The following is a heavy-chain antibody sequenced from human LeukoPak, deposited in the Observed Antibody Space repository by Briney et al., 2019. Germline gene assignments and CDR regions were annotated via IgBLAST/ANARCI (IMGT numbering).Heavy chain of an antibody. CDR3: AKDLGDIVATLIDY. CDR2: IKQDGSQK. V-gene: IGHV3-7*01. J-gene: IGHJ4*02. D-gene: IGHD5-12*01. Sequence: GGSLRLSCAASGFTFSTYWMTWVRQAPGKGLEWVANIKQDGSQKYYVDSVKGRFTISRDNSKNTLYLQMNSLRAEDTAVYYCAKDLGDIVATLIDYWGQGTLVTVSS. CDR1: GFTFSTYW.